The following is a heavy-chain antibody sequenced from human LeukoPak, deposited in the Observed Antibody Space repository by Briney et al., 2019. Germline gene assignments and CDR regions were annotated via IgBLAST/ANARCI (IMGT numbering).Heavy chain of an antibody. D-gene: IGHD3-22*01. Sequence: PGGSLRLSCAASGFTLSSHTMHWVRQAPGKGLEWVALISYDGSNKYYADSVKGRFPISRDNSKNTLYLQMNSLRAEDTAVYYCARGGYYESSGSLYYWGQGTLVTVSS. CDR3: ARGGYYESSGSLYY. J-gene: IGHJ4*02. V-gene: IGHV3-30*04. CDR1: GFTLSSHT. CDR2: ISYDGSNK.